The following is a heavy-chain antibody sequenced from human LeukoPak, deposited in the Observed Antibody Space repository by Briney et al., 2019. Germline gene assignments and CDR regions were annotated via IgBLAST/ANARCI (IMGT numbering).Heavy chain of an antibody. CDR1: GGSISSYY. J-gene: IGHJ4*02. Sequence: SETLSLTCTVSGGSISSYYWSWIRQPAGEGVEWIGRLHTSGSTHYNPSLKSRVTMSVDTSKNQFSLKLSSVTAADTAVYYCARDFGYGDYFFDDWGQGTLVTVSS. V-gene: IGHV4-4*07. CDR2: LHTSGST. CDR3: ARDFGYGDYFFDD. D-gene: IGHD4-17*01.